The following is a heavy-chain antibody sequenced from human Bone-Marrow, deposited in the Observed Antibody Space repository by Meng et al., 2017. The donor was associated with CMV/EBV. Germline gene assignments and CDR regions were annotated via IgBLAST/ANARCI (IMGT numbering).Heavy chain of an antibody. CDR2: MNPNSGNT. CDR3: ARSPRITIFGVVMHNYGMEV. D-gene: IGHD3-3*01. V-gene: IGHV1-8*01. CDR1: GYTFTSYD. Sequence: ASVKVSCKASGYTFTSYDIMWVRQATGQGLEWMGWMNPNSGNTGYAQKFQGRVTMTSNTSISTAYMELSSLRSEDTAVYYCARSPRITIFGVVMHNYGMEVWGQGTTVTVSS. J-gene: IGHJ6*01.